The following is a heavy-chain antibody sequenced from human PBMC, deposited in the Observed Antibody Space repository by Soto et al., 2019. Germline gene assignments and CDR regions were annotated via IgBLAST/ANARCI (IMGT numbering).Heavy chain of an antibody. CDR2: IYYSGST. CDR3: ARKYAYYYYYMDV. CDR1: GGSIISSSYY. D-gene: IGHD2-2*01. Sequence: QLQLQESGPGLVKPSETLSLTCTVSGGSIISSSYYWGWIRQPPGKGLEWIGSIYYSGSTYYNPSLKSRVTISVDTSKNQFSLKLSSVTAADTAVYYCARKYAYYYYYMDVWGKGTTVTVSS. J-gene: IGHJ6*03. V-gene: IGHV4-39*01.